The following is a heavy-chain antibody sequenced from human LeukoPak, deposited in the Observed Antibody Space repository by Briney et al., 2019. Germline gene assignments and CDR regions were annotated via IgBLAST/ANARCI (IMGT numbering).Heavy chain of an antibody. CDR1: GFTFSSYS. V-gene: IGHV3-48*04. Sequence: GGSLRLSCAASGFTFSSYSMNWVRQAPGKGLEWVSYISSSSSTIYYADSVKGRFTISRDNAKNSLYLQMNSLRAEDTAVYYCDRDRIAARFDYWGQGTLVTVSS. CDR2: ISSSSSTI. J-gene: IGHJ4*02. D-gene: IGHD6-6*01. CDR3: DRDRIAARFDY.